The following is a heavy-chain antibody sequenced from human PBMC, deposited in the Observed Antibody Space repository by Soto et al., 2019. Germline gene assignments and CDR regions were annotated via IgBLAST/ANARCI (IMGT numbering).Heavy chain of an antibody. Sequence: SLRLSCAASGFTFSSYAMHWVRQAPGKGLEWVAVISYDGSNKYYADSVKGRFTISRDNSKNTLYLQMNSLRAEDTAVYYCARGEEELEMDVWGQGTTVTVSS. CDR3: ARGEEELEMDV. CDR2: ISYDGSNK. CDR1: GFTFSSYA. V-gene: IGHV3-30-3*01. J-gene: IGHJ6*02. D-gene: IGHD6-6*01.